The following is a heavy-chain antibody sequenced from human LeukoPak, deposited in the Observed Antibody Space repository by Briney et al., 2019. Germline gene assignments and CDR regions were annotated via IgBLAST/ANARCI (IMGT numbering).Heavy chain of an antibody. J-gene: IGHJ4*02. CDR2: INHSGST. V-gene: IGHV4-34*01. D-gene: IGHD2-15*01. CDR1: GGSFSGYY. CDR3: ARVVASTSIDS. Sequence: SETLSLTCAVYGGSFSGYYWSWIRQPPGKGLEWIGEINHSGSTNYNPSLKSRVTLSVDPSKNRFSLKLTSVTAADTAIYYCARVVASTSIDSWGQGTLVTVSS.